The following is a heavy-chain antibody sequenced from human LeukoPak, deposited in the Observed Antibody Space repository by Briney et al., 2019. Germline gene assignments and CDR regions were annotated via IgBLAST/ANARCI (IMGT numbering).Heavy chain of an antibody. CDR1: GYTFTTYG. Sequence: ASVKVSCKASGYTFTTYGVTWVRQAPRQGLEWMGRIDPNSGDTKYAQKFQDRVTMTRDTSMNTAYMEISSLRYDDTAVYYCGRGIQSFDPWGQGTLVTVSS. CDR2: IDPNSGDT. CDR3: GRGIQSFDP. J-gene: IGHJ5*02. V-gene: IGHV1-2*06.